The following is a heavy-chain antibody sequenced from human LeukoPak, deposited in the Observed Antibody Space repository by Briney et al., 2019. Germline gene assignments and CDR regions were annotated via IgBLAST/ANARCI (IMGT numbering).Heavy chain of an antibody. J-gene: IGHJ4*02. Sequence: ASVRVSCTPSGYTFTAYYLHWVRQAPGQGLEWMGWINPNSGGTNYAQKFQGRVTLTRDSSISTADMEVSRLRSDGTALYYCARVGSLSAMVYWGQGTLVTGSS. D-gene: IGHD2-2*01. CDR1: GYTFTAYY. CDR2: INPNSGGT. CDR3: ARVGSLSAMVY. V-gene: IGHV1-2*02.